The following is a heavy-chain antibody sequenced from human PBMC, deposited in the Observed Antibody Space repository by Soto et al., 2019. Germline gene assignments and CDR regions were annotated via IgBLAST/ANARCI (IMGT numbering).Heavy chain of an antibody. V-gene: IGHV1-69*01. J-gene: IGHJ6*02. CDR1: GGPFSSYA. CDR3: ARHESGRYYYRYYYYGMDI. Sequence: SVKVSCTAAGGPFSSYAIAWVRQAPGHGLEWMGGIIPIFGTANYAQKFQCRVTITADESTSTAYMELSSLRSEDTAVYYCARHESGRYYYRYYYYGMDIWGQGTMVTVSS. D-gene: IGHD3-22*01. CDR2: IIPIFGTA.